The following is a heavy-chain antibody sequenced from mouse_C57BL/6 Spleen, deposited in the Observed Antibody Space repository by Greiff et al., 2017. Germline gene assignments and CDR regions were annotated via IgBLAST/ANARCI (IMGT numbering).Heavy chain of an antibody. CDR2: INPSTGGT. Sequence: EVKLQESGPELVKPGASVKISCKASGYSFTGYYMNWVKQSPEKSLEWIGEINPSTGGTTYNQKFKAKATLTVDKSSSTAYMQLKSLTSEDSAVYYCARYDYDSLLDYWGQGTTLTVSS. D-gene: IGHD2-4*01. V-gene: IGHV1-42*01. CDR1: GYSFTGYY. J-gene: IGHJ2*01. CDR3: ARYDYDSLLDY.